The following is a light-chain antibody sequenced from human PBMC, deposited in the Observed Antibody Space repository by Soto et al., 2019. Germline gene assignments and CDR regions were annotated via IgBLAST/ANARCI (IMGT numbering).Light chain of an antibody. J-gene: IGKJ1*01. V-gene: IGKV3-15*01. CDR3: QQYNNWPGT. Sequence: EIVLTQSPGTLSLSPGERATLSCRARQSVSSSYLAWYQQKPGQAPRLLIYGASTRATGIPARFSASGSGTEFTLSISSLQSEDFAVFYCQQYNNWPGTFGQGTKVDIK. CDR2: GAS. CDR1: QSVSSSY.